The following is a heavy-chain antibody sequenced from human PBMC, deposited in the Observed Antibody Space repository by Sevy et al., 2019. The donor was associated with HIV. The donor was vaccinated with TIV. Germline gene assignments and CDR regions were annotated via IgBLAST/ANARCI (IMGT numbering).Heavy chain of an antibody. CDR2: INGDGNSP. V-gene: IGHV3-74*01. D-gene: IGHD3-3*01. CDR3: AREGVDFWSGPVDYYYGMDV. CDR1: GFTFSKYW. J-gene: IGHJ6*02. Sequence: GGSLRLSCEVSGFTFSKYWMHWVRQAPGKGLVWVSRINGDGNSPIYADSVQGRFTISRDNAKNTLFLQRNSLRAEDTGIYYCAREGVDFWSGPVDYYYGMDVWGQGTTVTVSS.